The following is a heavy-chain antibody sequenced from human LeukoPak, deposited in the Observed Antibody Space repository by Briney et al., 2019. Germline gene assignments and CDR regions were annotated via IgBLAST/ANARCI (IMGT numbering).Heavy chain of an antibody. J-gene: IGHJ4*02. Sequence: GGSLRLSCAASGFTFSSYSMNWVRQAPGKGLEWVSSISSSSSYIYYADSVKGRFTISRDNAKNSLYLQMNSLRAEDTAVYYCAREISYDSSGPDYWGQGTLVTVSS. D-gene: IGHD3-22*01. CDR1: GFTFSSYS. CDR2: ISSSSSYI. V-gene: IGHV3-21*01. CDR3: AREISYDSSGPDY.